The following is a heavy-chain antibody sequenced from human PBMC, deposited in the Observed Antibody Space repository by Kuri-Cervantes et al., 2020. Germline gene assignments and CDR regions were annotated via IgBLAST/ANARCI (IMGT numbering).Heavy chain of an antibody. D-gene: IGHD6-13*01. CDR2: IKSKTDGGTT. Sequence: GESLKISCAASGFTFKNAWMSWVRQAPGKGLEWVGRIKSKTDGGTTDYAAPVKGRFTISRDNSKNTLYLQMNSMRAEDTAVYYCARDPGSSSWYSYYYYYGMDVWGQGTTVTVSS. CDR1: GFTFKNAW. CDR3: ARDPGSSSWYSYYYYYGMDV. V-gene: IGHV3-15*01. J-gene: IGHJ6*02.